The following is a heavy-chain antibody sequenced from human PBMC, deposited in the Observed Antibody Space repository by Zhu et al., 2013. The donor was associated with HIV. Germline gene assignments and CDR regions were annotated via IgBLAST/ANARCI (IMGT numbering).Heavy chain of an antibody. D-gene: IGHD6-13*01. CDR1: GYTFTSYG. J-gene: IGHJ6*02. CDR3: ARAPFCTGIAAPGLCYYGMDV. V-gene: IGHV1-18*01. Sequence: QVQLVQSGAEVKKPGASVKVSCKASGYTFTSYGISWVRQAPGQGLEWMGWISAYNGNTNYAQKLQGRVTMTTDTSTSTAYMELRSLRSDDTAVYYCARAPFCTGIAAPGLCYYGMDVWGQGTTVTVSS. CDR2: ISAYNGNT.